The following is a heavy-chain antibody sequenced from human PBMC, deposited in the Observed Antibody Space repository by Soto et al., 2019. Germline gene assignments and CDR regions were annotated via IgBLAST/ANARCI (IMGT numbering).Heavy chain of an antibody. Sequence: QVQLVESGGGVVQPGRSLRLSCAASGFTFSSYAMHWVRQAPGKGLEWVAVISYDGSNKYYADSVKGRFTISRDNSKNTLYLQMNSLRDEDTAVYYCARDRVGLEWLLPEGMDVWGQGTTVTVSS. CDR1: GFTFSSYA. V-gene: IGHV3-30-3*01. J-gene: IGHJ6*02. CDR2: ISYDGSNK. D-gene: IGHD3-3*01. CDR3: ARDRVGLEWLLPEGMDV.